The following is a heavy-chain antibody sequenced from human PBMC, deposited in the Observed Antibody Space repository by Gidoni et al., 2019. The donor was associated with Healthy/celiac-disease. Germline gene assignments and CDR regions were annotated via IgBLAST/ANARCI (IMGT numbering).Heavy chain of an antibody. CDR2: IRSKANSYAT. J-gene: IGHJ4*02. D-gene: IGHD2-15*01. Sequence: EVQLVESGGGLVQPGGSLKLSCAASGFTFSGSAMHWVRQASGKGLEWVGRIRSKANSYATAYAASVKGRFTISRDDSKNTAYLQMNSLKTEDTAVYYCTSLAGVVTAPDFDYWGQGTLVTVSS. CDR3: TSLAGVVTAPDFDY. V-gene: IGHV3-73*01. CDR1: GFTFSGSA.